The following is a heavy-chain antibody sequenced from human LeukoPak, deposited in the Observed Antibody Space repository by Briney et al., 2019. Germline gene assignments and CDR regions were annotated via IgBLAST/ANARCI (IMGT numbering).Heavy chain of an antibody. CDR2: IIPIFGTA. J-gene: IGHJ4*02. CDR1: GGTFSSYA. D-gene: IGHD3-22*01. V-gene: IGHV1-69*05. CDR3: ARGPHERSGYPDD. Sequence: SVKVSCKASGGTFSSYAISWVRQAPGQGLEWMGGIIPIFGTANYAQKFQGRVTLTTDTSTSTAYMELRSLRSDDTAVYYCARGPHERSGYPDDWGQGTLVTVSS.